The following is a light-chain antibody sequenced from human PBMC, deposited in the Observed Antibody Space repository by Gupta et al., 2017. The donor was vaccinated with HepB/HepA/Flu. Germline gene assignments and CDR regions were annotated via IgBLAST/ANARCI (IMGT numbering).Light chain of an antibody. CDR3: QQDGRSPLT. J-gene: IGKJ4*01. Sequence: VTLSLSPGERATLPCWASQSVSDNYLAWYQQKPGQAPSLLIYGASNRATGIPDRFSGSGSGTDFTLTIRRLEPEDFAVYHCQQDGRSPLTFGGGTKVEIK. V-gene: IGKV3-20*01. CDR2: GAS. CDR1: QSVSDNY.